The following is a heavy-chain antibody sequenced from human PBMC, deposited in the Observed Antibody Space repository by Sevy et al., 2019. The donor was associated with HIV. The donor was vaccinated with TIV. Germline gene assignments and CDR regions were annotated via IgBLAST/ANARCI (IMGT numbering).Heavy chain of an antibody. Sequence: GGSLRLSCTASGFTFGDYAMSWFRQAPGKGLEWVGFIRRKAYGGTTEYAASVKGRFTISRDDSKSIAYLQMNSLKTEDTAVYYCTRDRYFDWLPPGGMDVWGQWTTVTVSS. CDR1: GFTFGDYA. J-gene: IGHJ6*02. CDR3: TRDRYFDWLPPGGMDV. CDR2: IRRKAYGGTT. V-gene: IGHV3-49*03. D-gene: IGHD3-9*01.